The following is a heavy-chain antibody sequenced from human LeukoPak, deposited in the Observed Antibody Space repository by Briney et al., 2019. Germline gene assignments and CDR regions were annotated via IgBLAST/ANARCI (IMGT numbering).Heavy chain of an antibody. CDR1: GGSISNYY. CDR2: IYYSGST. D-gene: IGHD2-2*01. Sequence: SETLSLTCTVSGGSISNYYWSWIRQPPGKGLEWIGSIYYSGSTYYNPSLKSRVTISVDTSKNQFSLKLSSVTAADTAVYYCARHMVPAAFPPTTFDYWGQGTLVTVSS. V-gene: IGHV4-59*05. CDR3: ARHMVPAAFPPTTFDY. J-gene: IGHJ4*02.